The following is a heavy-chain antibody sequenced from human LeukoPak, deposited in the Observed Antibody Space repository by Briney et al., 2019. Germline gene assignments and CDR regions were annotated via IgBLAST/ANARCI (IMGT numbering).Heavy chain of an antibody. V-gene: IGHV3-30*01. J-gene: IGHJ3*02. D-gene: IGHD4-23*01. Sequence: LTGGSLRLSCAASGFTFSSYAMHWVRQAPGKGREWVAVISYDGSNKYYADSVKGRFTISRDNSKNTLYLQMNSLRAEDTAVYYCARHYGGNSAAFDIWGQGTMVTVSS. CDR1: GFTFSSYA. CDR2: ISYDGSNK. CDR3: ARHYGGNSAAFDI.